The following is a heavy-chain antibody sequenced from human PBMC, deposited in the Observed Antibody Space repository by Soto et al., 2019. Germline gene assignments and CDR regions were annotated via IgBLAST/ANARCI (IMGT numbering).Heavy chain of an antibody. J-gene: IGHJ4*02. D-gene: IGHD2-21*02. CDR2: AYWDDDN. V-gene: IGHV2-5*02. Sequence: SGPTLVNPTQTLTLTCTFSGFSLTTRPVGVGWIRQSPGKALEWLAFAYWDDDNRYSPSLRSRLTVTKDTSKNQVVLTMTNMDPVDTATYYCEHRRHSGDWNGGYVDYWGQGTLVTVSS. CDR1: GFSLTTRPVG. CDR3: EHRRHSGDWNGGYVDY.